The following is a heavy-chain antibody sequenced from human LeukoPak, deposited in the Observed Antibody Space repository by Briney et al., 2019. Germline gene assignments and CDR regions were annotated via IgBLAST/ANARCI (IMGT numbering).Heavy chain of an antibody. CDR2: ISAYNGNT. D-gene: IGHD6-19*01. J-gene: IGHJ4*02. CDR3: ARDRWVAVAGTVDY. V-gene: IGHV1-18*01. CDR1: GYTFTSYG. Sequence: GASVKVSCKASGYTFTSYGISWVRQAPGQGLEWMGWISAYNGNTNYAQKLQGRVTMTTDTSTSTAYMELRSLRSDDTAVYYCARDRWVAVAGTVDYWGQGTLVTVSS.